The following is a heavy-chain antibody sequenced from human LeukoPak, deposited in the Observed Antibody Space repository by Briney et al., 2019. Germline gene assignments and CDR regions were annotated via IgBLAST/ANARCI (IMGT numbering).Heavy chain of an antibody. Sequence: PGGSLRLSCVASGFTFTTYSMSWVRQAPGKGLEWVSAITGSGVSTYYADSVKGRFTISRDNSKNTLYLQMNSLRAEDTAVYYCAKDSLTTEVWVQGTTVTVPS. CDR3: AKDSLTTEV. D-gene: IGHD4-11*01. CDR1: GFTFTTYS. J-gene: IGHJ6*02. CDR2: ITGSGVST. V-gene: IGHV3-23*01.